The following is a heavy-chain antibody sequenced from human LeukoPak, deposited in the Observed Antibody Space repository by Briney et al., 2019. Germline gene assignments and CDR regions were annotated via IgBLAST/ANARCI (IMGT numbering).Heavy chain of an antibody. J-gene: IGHJ4*02. CDR3: ASFRSGSYPRLDY. D-gene: IGHD3-10*01. V-gene: IGHV3-21*01. CDR1: GFTFSSYS. Sequence: GGSLRLSCAASGFTFSSYSMNWVRQAPGKGLAWVSSISSSSSYIYYADSVKGRFTISRDNAKNSLYLQMNSLRAEDTAVYYCASFRSGSYPRLDYWGQGTLVTVSS. CDR2: ISSSSSYI.